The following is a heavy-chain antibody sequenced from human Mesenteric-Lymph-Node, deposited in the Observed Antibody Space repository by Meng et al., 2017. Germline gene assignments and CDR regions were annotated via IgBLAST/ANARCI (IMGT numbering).Heavy chain of an antibody. CDR2: ISYDGTDK. V-gene: IGHV3-30*04. CDR3: ARDDEYCSGGSCYSRPFDY. J-gene: IGHJ4*02. CDR1: LFTFSNYA. D-gene: IGHD2-15*01. Sequence: GESLKISCAASLFTFSNYAMHWVRQAPGTGLEWVSMISYDGTDKYYADSVKGRFTVSRDNSKNTLYLQMNNLRVEDTAVYYCARDDEYCSGGSCYSRPFDYWARERWSPSPQ.